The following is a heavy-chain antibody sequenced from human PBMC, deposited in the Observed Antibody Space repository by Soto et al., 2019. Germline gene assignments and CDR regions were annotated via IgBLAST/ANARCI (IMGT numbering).Heavy chain of an antibody. V-gene: IGHV3-11*03. J-gene: IGHJ4*02. CDR3: ATSAGLHEGFDY. Sequence: GGSLRLSCAASGFTFSDYYMSWIRQAPGKGLEWISFISSSGSYTKYAESVQGRFTISRDNAKNSLSLQMNSLRAEDTAVYYCATSAGLHEGFDYWGQGTLVTVSS. D-gene: IGHD6-19*01. CDR1: GFTFSDYY. CDR2: ISSSGSYT.